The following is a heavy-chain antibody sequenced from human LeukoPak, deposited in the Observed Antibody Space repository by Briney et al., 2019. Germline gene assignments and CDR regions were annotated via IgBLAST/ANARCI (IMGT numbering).Heavy chain of an antibody. J-gene: IGHJ4*02. CDR1: GGSISNYF. V-gene: IGHV4-59*08. CDR3: ARRATGYPKFDY. D-gene: IGHD1-1*01. CDR2: IYSIGST. Sequence: KTSETLSLTCSVPGGSISNYFWSWIRQPPGKGLEWIGHIYSIGSTSYNPSLQSRVNISVDTSKDRFSLKLSTVTAADTAVYNCARRATGYPKFDYWGERTLVTVSS.